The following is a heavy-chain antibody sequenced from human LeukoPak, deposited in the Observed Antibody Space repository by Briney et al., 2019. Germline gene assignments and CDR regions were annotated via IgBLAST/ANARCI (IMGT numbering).Heavy chain of an antibody. CDR1: GYTFTSYG. CDR2: ISAYNGNT. V-gene: IGHV1-18*01. D-gene: IGHD3-22*01. Sequence: ASVKVSCKASGYTFTSYGISWVRQATGQGLEWMGWISAYNGNTNYAQKLQGRVTMTTDTSTSTAYMELRSLRSDDTAVYYCARDRGDDSSGYYKFDYWGQGTLVTVSS. CDR3: ARDRGDDSSGYYKFDY. J-gene: IGHJ4*02.